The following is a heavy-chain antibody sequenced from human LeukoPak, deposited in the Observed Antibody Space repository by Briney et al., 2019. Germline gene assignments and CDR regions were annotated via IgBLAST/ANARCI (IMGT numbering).Heavy chain of an antibody. J-gene: IGHJ4*02. CDR2: IYPGDSDT. CDR1: GYSFTSYW. Sequence: PGESLKISCKGSGYSFTSYWIGWVRPMPGKGLEWMGIIYPGDSDTRYSPSFQGQVTISADKSISTAYLQWSSLKASDTAMYYCARAGVQDIVVVPAAIDYWGQGTLVTVSS. V-gene: IGHV5-51*01. CDR3: ARAGVQDIVVVPAAIDY. D-gene: IGHD2-2*01.